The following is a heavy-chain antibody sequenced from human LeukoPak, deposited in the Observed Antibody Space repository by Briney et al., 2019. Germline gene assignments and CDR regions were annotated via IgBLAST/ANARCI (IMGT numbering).Heavy chain of an antibody. CDR3: AREGVVVPAADAFDI. Sequence: SVKVSCKASGGTFSSYAISWVRQAPGQGLEWMGGIIPIFGTANYAQKFQGRVTITADESTSTAYMELSSLRSEDTAVYYCAREGVVVPAADAFDIWGQGTMVTVSS. D-gene: IGHD2-2*01. J-gene: IGHJ3*02. CDR2: IIPIFGTA. V-gene: IGHV1-69*13. CDR1: GGTFSSYA.